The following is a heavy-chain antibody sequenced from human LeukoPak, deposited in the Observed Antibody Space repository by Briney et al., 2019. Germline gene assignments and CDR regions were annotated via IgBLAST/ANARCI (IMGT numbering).Heavy chain of an antibody. CDR1: GFTFRNYA. CDR2: ISYAGSNE. V-gene: IGHV3-30*04. D-gene: IGHD5-12*01. J-gene: IGHJ6*03. CDR3: ARLGVDIETSYYYMDV. Sequence: GGSLRLSCAPSGFTFRNYAMHWVRQAPGKGLEWVAVISYAGSNEHYADSVKGRFTISRDNAKNSLYLQMNSLRAEDTAVYYCARLGVDIETSYYYMDVWGKGTTVTVSS.